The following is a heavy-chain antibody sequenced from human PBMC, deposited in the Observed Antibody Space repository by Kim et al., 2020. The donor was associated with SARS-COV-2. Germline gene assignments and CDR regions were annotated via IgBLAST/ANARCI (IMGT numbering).Heavy chain of an antibody. CDR3: AFLGKGYGYGYNLDY. Sequence: SETLSLTCTVSGGSISSSSYYWGWIRQPPGKGLEWIGSIYYSGSTYYNPFLKSLVTITVDTSKNQFTLKLSSMTAANTAVYYCAFLGKGYGYGYNLDYWG. CDR1: GGSISSSSYY. D-gene: IGHD5-18*01. CDR2: IYYSGST. J-gene: IGHJ4*01. V-gene: IGHV4-39*01.